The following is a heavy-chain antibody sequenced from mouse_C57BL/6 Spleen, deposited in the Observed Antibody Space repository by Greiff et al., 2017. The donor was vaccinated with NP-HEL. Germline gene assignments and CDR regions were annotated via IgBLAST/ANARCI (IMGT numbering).Heavy chain of an antibody. CDR1: GFSFNTYA. D-gene: IGHD1-1*01. J-gene: IGHJ4*01. CDR3: VRQYYGSSYKGFYYAMDY. V-gene: IGHV10-1*01. CDR2: IRSKSNNYAT. Sequence: EVQLVESGGGLVQPKGSLKLSCAASGFSFNTYAMNWVRQAPGKGLEWVARIRSKSNNYATYYADSVKDRFTISRDDSESMLYLQMNNLKTEDTAMYYCVRQYYGSSYKGFYYAMDYWGQGTSVTVSS.